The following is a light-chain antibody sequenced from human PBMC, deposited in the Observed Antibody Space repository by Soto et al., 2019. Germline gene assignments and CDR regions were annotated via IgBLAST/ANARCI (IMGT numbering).Light chain of an antibody. CDR3: CSYSGSSFV. CDR1: SSDVGGYSY. CDR2: DVS. Sequence: QAVVTQPASVSGSPGQSITISCTGTSSDVGGYSYVSWYQQFPGKAPKLIIYDVSNRPSGVSGRFSGSRSGNTASLTISGLQAEDEAEYYCCSYSGSSFVFGTGTKVTVL. J-gene: IGLJ1*01. V-gene: IGLV2-14*01.